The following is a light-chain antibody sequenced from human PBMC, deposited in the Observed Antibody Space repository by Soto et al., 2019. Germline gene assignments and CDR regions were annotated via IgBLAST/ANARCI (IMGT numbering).Light chain of an antibody. CDR1: QSVSSN. V-gene: IGKV3-15*01. CDR2: GAS. J-gene: IGKJ1*01. Sequence: EIVMTQSPATLSVSPGERATLSCRASQSVSSNLAWYQQKPGQAPRLLIYGASPRATGVPARFSGSGSGTEFTLTISSLQSQDFAVYYCQQYSNWHTFGQGTKVEIK. CDR3: QQYSNWHT.